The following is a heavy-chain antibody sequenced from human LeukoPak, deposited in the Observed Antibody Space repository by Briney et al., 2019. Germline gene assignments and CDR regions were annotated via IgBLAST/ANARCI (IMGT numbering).Heavy chain of an antibody. CDR3: ARDGGDRNYGSLDY. Sequence: PGGSLRLSCAASGFTFSSYAMHWVRQAPGKGLEWVAVISYDGSNKYYADSVKGRFTISRDNSKNTLYLQMNSLRAEDTAVYYCARDGGDRNYGSLDYWGQGTLVTVSS. J-gene: IGHJ4*02. D-gene: IGHD4-17*01. CDR2: ISYDGSNK. CDR1: GFTFSSYA. V-gene: IGHV3-30-3*01.